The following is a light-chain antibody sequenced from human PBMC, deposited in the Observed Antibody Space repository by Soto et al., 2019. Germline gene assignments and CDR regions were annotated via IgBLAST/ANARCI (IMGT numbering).Light chain of an antibody. CDR1: QSVGSSY. CDR2: GAS. V-gene: IGKV3-20*01. J-gene: IGKJ4*01. Sequence: EIVLTHSPGTLSLYPWEIATLSCRASQSVGSSYLAWYQQKPGQAPRLLIYGASSRATGIPDRFSGCGSGTDFSLTISRLAPEDFSVYYCHQYYDWPLTFGGGTKVDIK. CDR3: HQYYDWPLT.